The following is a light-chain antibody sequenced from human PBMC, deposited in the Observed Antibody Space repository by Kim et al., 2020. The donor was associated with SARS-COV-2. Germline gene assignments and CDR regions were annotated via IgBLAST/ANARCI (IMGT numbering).Light chain of an antibody. CDR3: HSRDSSGDHRV. CDR1: RLRRYN. CDR2: AKN. V-gene: IGLV3-19*01. Sequence: ALGQRDRITCQGDRLRRYNASWYKQRPGQGPVLIIFAKNNRASGIPDRFSGSNSGDTASLTITAAQAEDKADYYCHSRDSSGDHRVFGGGTQLTVL. J-gene: IGLJ3*02.